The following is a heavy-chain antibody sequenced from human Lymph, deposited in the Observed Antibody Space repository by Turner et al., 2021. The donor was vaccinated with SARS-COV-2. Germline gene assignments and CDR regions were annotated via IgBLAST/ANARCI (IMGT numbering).Heavy chain of an antibody. J-gene: IGHJ6*02. CDR3: ARDVERYNDFWSGYSGGYGMDV. V-gene: IGHV1-2*02. CDR2: INPNSGGT. D-gene: IGHD3-3*01. Sequence: QVQLVQSGAEVKKPGASVKVSCTASGSPFTGSYMHWVRQAPGQGLEWMGWINPNSGGTNYAQKFQGRVTMTRDTSISAAYMELSRLRSDDTAVYYCARDVERYNDFWSGYSGGYGMDVWGQGTTVTVS. CDR1: GSPFTGSY.